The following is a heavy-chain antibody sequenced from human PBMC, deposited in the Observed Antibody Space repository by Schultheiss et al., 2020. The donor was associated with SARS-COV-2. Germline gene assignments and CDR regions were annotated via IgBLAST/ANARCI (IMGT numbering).Heavy chain of an antibody. J-gene: IGHJ5*02. CDR3: AGSSSQRGYGGWFDP. Sequence: SQTLSLTCPVSGGSISSGGYYWSWIRQHPGKGLEWIGYIYYSGSTYYNPSLKSRVTISVDTSKNQFSLKLSSVTAADTAVYYCAGSSSQRGYGGWFDPWGQGTLVTVSS. CDR1: GGSISSGGYY. D-gene: IGHD6-6*01. V-gene: IGHV4-30-4*08. CDR2: IYYSGST.